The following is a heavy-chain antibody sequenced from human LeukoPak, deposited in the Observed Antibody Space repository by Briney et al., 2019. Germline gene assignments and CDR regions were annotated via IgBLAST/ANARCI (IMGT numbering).Heavy chain of an antibody. Sequence: GGSLRLSCAASGFTFSSYAMGWVRQAPGKGLEWVSAISGTGNRTYYADSVKGRFTISRDNAKNSIYLQMNSLRVEDTAVYYCAKDIVGGGDDYWGQGTLVIVSS. CDR2: ISGTGNRT. CDR1: GFTFSSYA. J-gene: IGHJ4*02. D-gene: IGHD2-21*02. V-gene: IGHV3-23*01. CDR3: AKDIVGGGDDY.